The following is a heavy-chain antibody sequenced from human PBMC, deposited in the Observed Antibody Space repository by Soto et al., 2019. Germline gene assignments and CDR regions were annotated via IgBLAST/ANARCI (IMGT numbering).Heavy chain of an antibody. J-gene: IGHJ4*02. Sequence: GASVKVSCKASGYTFTSYGISWVRQAPGQGLEWMGWISAYNGNTNYAQKLQGRVTMTTDTSTSTAYMELRSLRSDDTAVYYCARDLGEDIVVVPAAITGFDYWGQGTLVTVS. CDR3: ARDLGEDIVVVPAAITGFDY. D-gene: IGHD2-2*01. CDR2: ISAYNGNT. V-gene: IGHV1-18*01. CDR1: GYTFTSYG.